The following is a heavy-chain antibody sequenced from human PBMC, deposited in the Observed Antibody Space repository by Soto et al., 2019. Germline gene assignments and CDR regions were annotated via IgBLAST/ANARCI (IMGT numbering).Heavy chain of an antibody. V-gene: IGHV1-69*13. D-gene: IGHD3-10*01. CDR3: ARDYYGSGSHIYYYYGMDV. Sequence: SVKVSCKASGYTFTGYYMHWVRQAPGQGLEWMGWINPNSGTANYAQKFQGRVTITADESTSTAYMELSSLRSEDTAVYYCARDYYGSGSHIYYYYGMDVWGQGTTVTVSS. CDR2: INPNSGTA. J-gene: IGHJ6*02. CDR1: GYTFTGYY.